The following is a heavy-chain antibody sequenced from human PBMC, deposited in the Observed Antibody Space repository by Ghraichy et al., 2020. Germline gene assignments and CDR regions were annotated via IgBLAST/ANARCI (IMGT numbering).Heavy chain of an antibody. D-gene: IGHD5-12*01. Sequence: SETLSLTCTVSGGSISSYYWSWIRQPPGKGLEWIGYIYYSGSTNYNPSLKSRVTISVDTSKNQFSLKLSSVTAADTAVYYCARVRRGVDIVATENDAFDIWGQGTMVTVSS. CDR2: IYYSGST. J-gene: IGHJ3*02. CDR1: GGSISSYY. CDR3: ARVRRGVDIVATENDAFDI. V-gene: IGHV4-59*01.